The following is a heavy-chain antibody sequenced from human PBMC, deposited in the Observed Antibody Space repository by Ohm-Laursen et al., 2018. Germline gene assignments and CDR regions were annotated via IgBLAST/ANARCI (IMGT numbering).Heavy chain of an antibody. J-gene: IGHJ4*02. V-gene: IGHV3-11*01. Sequence: GSLRLSCAAAGFTFSDYYMSWIRQAPGKGLEWLSYISGSGTSIYYADSVKGRFSISRDNAKNSLYLQMNSLRAEDMAVYYCARDVGSGWYDYWGQGTLVTVSS. CDR2: ISGSGTSI. D-gene: IGHD6-19*01. CDR1: GFTFSDYY. CDR3: ARDVGSGWYDY.